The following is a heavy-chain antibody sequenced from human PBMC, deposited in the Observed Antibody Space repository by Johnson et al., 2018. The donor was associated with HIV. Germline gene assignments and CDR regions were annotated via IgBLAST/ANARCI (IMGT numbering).Heavy chain of an antibody. J-gene: IGHJ3*02. V-gene: IGHV3-30-3*01. CDR3: AKDRGSGWYWDAFDI. D-gene: IGHD6-19*01. CDR2: ISSDGSTE. Sequence: QVQLVESGGGVVQPGRSLRLSCAASGFTFSSYAMHWVRQAPGKGLAWVAVISSDGSTEYYADSVKGRFPISRDNSKNTLYLQMNSLRAEDTAVYYCAKDRGSGWYWDAFDIWGQGTMVTVS. CDR1: GFTFSSYA.